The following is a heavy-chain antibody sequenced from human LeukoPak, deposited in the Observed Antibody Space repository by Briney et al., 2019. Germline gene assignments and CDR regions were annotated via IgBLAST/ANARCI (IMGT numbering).Heavy chain of an antibody. CDR2: ISGSGGRT. CDR3: AKVPDYDSSGYYGDY. J-gene: IGHJ4*02. V-gene: IGHV3-23*01. CDR1: GFTFDDYA. Sequence: RRSLRLSCAASGFTFDDYAIHSVRQAPRNELEWGSAISGSGGRTYYADSVKGRFTISRENSKTTLYLQMNSLRAVDTAVYYCAKVPDYDSSGYYGDYWGQGTLVTVSS. D-gene: IGHD3-22*01.